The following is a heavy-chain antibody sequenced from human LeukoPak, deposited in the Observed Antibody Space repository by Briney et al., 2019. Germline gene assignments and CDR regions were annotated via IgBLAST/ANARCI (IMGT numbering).Heavy chain of an antibody. CDR1: GYTFTGYY. Sequence: ASAKVSCKASGYTFTGYYMHWVRQAPGQGLEWMGWINPNSGGTNYAQKFQGRVTMTRDTSISTAYMELSRLRSDDTAVYYCARVDLGYCSSTSCYWTPLNYYYYYGMDVWGQGTTVTVSS. CDR3: ARVDLGYCSSTSCYWTPLNYYYYYGMDV. CDR2: INPNSGGT. D-gene: IGHD2-2*01. J-gene: IGHJ6*02. V-gene: IGHV1-2*02.